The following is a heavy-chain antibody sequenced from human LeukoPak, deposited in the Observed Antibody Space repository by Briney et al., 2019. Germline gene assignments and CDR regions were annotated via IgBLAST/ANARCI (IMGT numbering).Heavy chain of an antibody. CDR1: GGTFSSYA. J-gene: IGHJ6*02. Sequence: GSSVKVSCKASGGTFSSYAISWVRQAPGQGLEWMGRIIPILGIANYAQKFQGRVTITADKSTSTAYIELSSLRSEDTAVYYCARERAVAWLLNYYGMDVWGQGTTVTVSS. CDR2: IIPILGIA. V-gene: IGHV1-69*04. D-gene: IGHD2-15*01. CDR3: ARERAVAWLLNYYGMDV.